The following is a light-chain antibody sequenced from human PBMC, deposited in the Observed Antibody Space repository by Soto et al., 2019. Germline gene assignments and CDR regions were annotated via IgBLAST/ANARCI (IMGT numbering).Light chain of an antibody. V-gene: IGKV1-39*01. J-gene: IGKJ2*01. CDR3: LQSYSAQYT. Sequence: DIQMTQSPSSLSASVGDRVSLTCRAGQNVGAFVNWYQPKPAKAPSLLIYATSNLQSGVPSRISGSGSGTESAVTLSSVRPEAFGTYFCLQSYSAQYTIGQGNKLEIK. CDR2: ATS. CDR1: QNVGAF.